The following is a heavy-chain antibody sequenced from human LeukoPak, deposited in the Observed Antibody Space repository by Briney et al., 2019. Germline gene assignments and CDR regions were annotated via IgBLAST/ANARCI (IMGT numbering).Heavy chain of an antibody. V-gene: IGHV3-23*01. D-gene: IGHD1-26*01. CDR3: AKDLSVFQWAPLPRDY. Sequence: QAGGSLRLSCAASGFTFSSYAMSWVRQAPGKGLEWVSAISGSGGSTYYADSVKGRFTISRDNSKNTLYLQMNSLRAEDPAVYYCAKDLSVFQWAPLPRDYGGQGPRVTVPS. CDR1: GFTFSSYA. J-gene: IGHJ4*02. CDR2: ISGSGGST.